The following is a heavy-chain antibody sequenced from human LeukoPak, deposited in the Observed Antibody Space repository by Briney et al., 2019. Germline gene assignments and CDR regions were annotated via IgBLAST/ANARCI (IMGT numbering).Heavy chain of an antibody. CDR2: IYYSGST. CDR1: GGSISSGDYY. J-gene: IGHJ4*02. V-gene: IGHV4-30-4*01. CDR3: VRVDIVATIEECYFDY. Sequence: SETLSLTCTVSGGSISSGDYYWSWIRQPPGKGLEWIGYIYYSGSTYYTPSLKSRVSISVDTSKNQFSLKLSSVTAADTAVYYCVRVDIVATIEECYFDYWGQGTLVTVSS. D-gene: IGHD5-12*01.